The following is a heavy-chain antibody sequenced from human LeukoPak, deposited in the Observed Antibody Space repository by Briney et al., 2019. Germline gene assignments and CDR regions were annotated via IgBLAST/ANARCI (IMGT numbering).Heavy chain of an antibody. V-gene: IGHV1-2*04. CDR3: ARSVDSSSWYVPADY. CDR2: INPNSGGT. J-gene: IGHJ4*02. CDR1: GYTFTGYY. Sequence: GASVKVSCKASGYTFTGYYMHWVRQAPGQGLEWMGWINPNSGGTNYAQKFQGWVTMTRDTSISTAYMELSRLRSDDTAVYYCARSVDSSSWYVPADYWGQGTLVTVSS. D-gene: IGHD6-13*01.